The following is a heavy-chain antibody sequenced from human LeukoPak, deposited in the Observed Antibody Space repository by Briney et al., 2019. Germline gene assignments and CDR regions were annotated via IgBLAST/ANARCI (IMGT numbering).Heavy chain of an antibody. CDR1: GFTFSTSW. Sequence: QPGGSLRLSCAASGFTFSTSWMHWVRQAPGKGLVWVSRIDGDGSRTSYADSVKGRFTISRDNAKNTLYLQMNSLRAEDTAMYYCARASNYFDSRGLHWFDPWGQGTLVTVSS. D-gene: IGHD3-22*01. CDR3: ARASNYFDSRGLHWFDP. J-gene: IGHJ5*02. CDR2: IDGDGSRT. V-gene: IGHV3-74*01.